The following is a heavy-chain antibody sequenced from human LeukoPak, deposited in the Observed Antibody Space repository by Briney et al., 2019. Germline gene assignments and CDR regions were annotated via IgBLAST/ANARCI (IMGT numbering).Heavy chain of an antibody. CDR2: ISGSGGST. CDR1: GFTFSSYA. V-gene: IGHV3-23*01. Sequence: GGSLRLSCAASGFTFSSYAMSWVRQAPGKGLEWVSAISGSGGSTYYADSVKGRFIITRDNSKNTLYMQMNSLRGEDTAVYYCAKDYGPKQLVFFDSWGQGTLVTVSS. J-gene: IGHJ4*02. D-gene: IGHD6-13*01. CDR3: AKDYGPKQLVFFDS.